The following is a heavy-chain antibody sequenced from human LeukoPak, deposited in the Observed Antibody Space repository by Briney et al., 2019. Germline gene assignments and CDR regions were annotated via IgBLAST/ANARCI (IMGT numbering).Heavy chain of an antibody. D-gene: IGHD2-15*01. CDR3: TRDPHTRT. V-gene: IGHV1-8*01. CDR2: MNPNSGNT. J-gene: IGHJ4*02. CDR1: GYTFTSYD. Sequence: ASVKVSCKASGYTFTSYDINWVRQATGQGLEWMGWMNPNSGNTGYAQNFQGRVTMTRNTSISTAYMELSSLSSEDTAVYYCTRDPHTRTWGQGTLVIVSS.